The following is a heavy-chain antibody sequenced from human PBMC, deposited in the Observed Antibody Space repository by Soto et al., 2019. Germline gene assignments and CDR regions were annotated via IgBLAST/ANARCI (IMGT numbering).Heavy chain of an antibody. J-gene: IGHJ3*02. Sequence: PSETLSLTCTVSGGSISSGGYYWSWIRQHPGKGLEWIGYIYYSGSTYYNPSLKSRVTISVDTSKNQFSLKLSSVTAAGTAVYYCARVLPHYDFWSGNLDAFDIWGQGTMVTVSS. V-gene: IGHV4-31*03. CDR2: IYYSGST. D-gene: IGHD3-3*01. CDR1: GGSISSGGYY. CDR3: ARVLPHYDFWSGNLDAFDI.